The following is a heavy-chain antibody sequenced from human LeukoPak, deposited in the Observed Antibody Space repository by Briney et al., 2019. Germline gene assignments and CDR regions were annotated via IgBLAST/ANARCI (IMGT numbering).Heavy chain of an antibody. CDR1: GFTFEDYA. D-gene: IGHD6-19*01. J-gene: IGHJ6*03. CDR3: ARVVTVAWSERRPGYYYMDV. V-gene: IGHV3-9*01. Sequence: GRSLRLSCAASGFTFEDYAMHWVRQAPGKGLEWVSGISWNSGSIGYADSVKGRFTISRDNARNSLYLQMNSLRAEDTAVYYCARVVTVAWSERRPGYYYMDVWGKGTTVTVSS. CDR2: ISWNSGSI.